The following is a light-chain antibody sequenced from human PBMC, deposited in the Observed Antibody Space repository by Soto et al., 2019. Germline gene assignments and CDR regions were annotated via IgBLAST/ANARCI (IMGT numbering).Light chain of an antibody. CDR3: SSYTSSSTLCV. J-gene: IGLJ1*01. CDR2: EVS. V-gene: IGLV2-14*01. CDR1: SSDIGTYDY. Sequence: QSALTQPASVSGSLGQSITISCTGTSSDIGTYDYVSWYQQHPGKAPKLMIYEVSNRPTGVSNRFSGSKSGNTASLTISGLQDEDEADYYCSSYTSSSTLCVFGTGTKLTVL.